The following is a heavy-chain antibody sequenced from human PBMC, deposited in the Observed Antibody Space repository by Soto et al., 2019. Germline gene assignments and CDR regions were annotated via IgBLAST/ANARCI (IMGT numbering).Heavy chain of an antibody. CDR1: GYTFTSYY. J-gene: IGHJ6*02. Sequence: RASVKVSCKASGYTFTSYYMHWVRQAPGQGLEWMGIINPSGGSTSYAQKFQGRVTMTRDTSTSTVYMELSSLRSEDTAVYYCARVWTIGGGRNGMDVWGQGTTVTVSS. CDR3: ARVWTIGGGRNGMDV. CDR2: INPSGGST. V-gene: IGHV1-46*01. D-gene: IGHD1-26*01.